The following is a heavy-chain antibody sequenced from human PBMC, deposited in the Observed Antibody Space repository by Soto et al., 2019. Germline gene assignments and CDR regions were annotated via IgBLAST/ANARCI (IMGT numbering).Heavy chain of an antibody. D-gene: IGHD1-26*01. Sequence: TLSLTCAISGDSVSSNSAAWNWIRQSPSRGLEWLGRTYYRSKWYNDYAVSVKSRITINPDTSKNKFSLQLNSVTPEDTAVYYCARDQSDSGSYYVNAFDIWGQGTMATV. V-gene: IGHV6-1*01. J-gene: IGHJ3*02. CDR1: GDSVSSNSAA. CDR2: TYYRSKWYN. CDR3: ARDQSDSGSYYVNAFDI.